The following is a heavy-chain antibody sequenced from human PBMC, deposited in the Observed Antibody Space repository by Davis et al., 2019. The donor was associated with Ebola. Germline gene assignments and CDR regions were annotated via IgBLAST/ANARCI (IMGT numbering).Heavy chain of an antibody. CDR1: GFTFDDYA. V-gene: IGHV3-9*01. CDR3: ARFGVGAKFGTGY. Sequence: SLKISCAASGFTFDDYAMHWVRQAPGKGLEWVSGISWNSGSIGYADSVKGRFTISRDNAKNSLYLQMNSLRAEDTAVYYCARFGVGAKFGTGYWGQGTLVTVSS. CDR2: ISWNSGSI. D-gene: IGHD1-26*01. J-gene: IGHJ4*02.